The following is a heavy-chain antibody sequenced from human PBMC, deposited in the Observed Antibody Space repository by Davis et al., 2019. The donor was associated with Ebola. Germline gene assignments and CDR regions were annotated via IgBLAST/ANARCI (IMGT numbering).Heavy chain of an antibody. D-gene: IGHD6-13*01. V-gene: IGHV4-30-2*01. Sequence: PSETLSLTCAVSGGSISSGGYSWSWIRQPPGKGLEWIGYIYHSGSTYYNPSLKSRVTISVDRSKNQFSLKLSSVTAADTAVYYCARVWMTAAAGTFDYWGQGTLVTVSS. J-gene: IGHJ4*02. CDR3: ARVWMTAAAGTFDY. CDR2: IYHSGST. CDR1: GGSISSGGYS.